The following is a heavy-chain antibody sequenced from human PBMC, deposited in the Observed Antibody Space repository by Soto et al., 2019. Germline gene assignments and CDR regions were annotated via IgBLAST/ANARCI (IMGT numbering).Heavy chain of an antibody. J-gene: IGHJ3*01. V-gene: IGHV4-39*01. CDR2: VTDTGLT. Sequence: QLHLQESGPGLVKPSETLSLDCIVTGDSIGVSRYFWGWIRQPPGKGLEWIGTVTDTGLTIYNPSLAXRXXXSXHKSKNQFSLTLISVTATDAAMYYCARHADTPLIKTPLAFDVWGQGTMVTVSS. D-gene: IGHD5-18*01. CDR1: GDSIGVSRYF. CDR3: ARHADTPLIKTPLAFDV.